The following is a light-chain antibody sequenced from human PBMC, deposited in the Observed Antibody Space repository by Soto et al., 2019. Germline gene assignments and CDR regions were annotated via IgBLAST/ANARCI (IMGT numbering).Light chain of an antibody. J-gene: IGLJ1*01. CDR2: NNN. CDR1: TSNIGSNT. V-gene: IGLV1-44*01. CDR3: AAWDDSLNGYV. Sequence: QSVLTQPPSASGTPGQGVPISCSGITSNIGSNTVNWYQQLPGTAPKLLIYNNNQRPSGVPDRFSGSKSGTSASLASGGLQSEDEADYYCAAWDDSLNGYVFGTGTKLTVL.